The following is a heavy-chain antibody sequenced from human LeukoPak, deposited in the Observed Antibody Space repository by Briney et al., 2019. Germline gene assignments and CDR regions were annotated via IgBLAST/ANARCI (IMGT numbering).Heavy chain of an antibody. Sequence: QTAGTLRLSGAASRFTFSSNSMNWLRQSPGQGLVWVSCINSDGSNTSYAVSVKGRFTIDRDNAKNTLYLQMNSPRAEGTAVYYCLVGIDYWGQGTLVTVSS. CDR2: INSDGSNT. CDR3: LVGIDY. J-gene: IGHJ4*02. D-gene: IGHD1-26*01. V-gene: IGHV3-74*01. CDR1: RFTFSSNS.